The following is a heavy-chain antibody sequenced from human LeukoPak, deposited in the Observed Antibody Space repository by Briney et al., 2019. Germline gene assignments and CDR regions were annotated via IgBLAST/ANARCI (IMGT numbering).Heavy chain of an antibody. J-gene: IGHJ6*03. V-gene: IGHV4-59*01. CDR3: ARDMVRGVIRYYYYMDV. CDR1: GGSISSYY. CDR2: IFYSGRT. Sequence: PSETLSLTCSVSGGSISSYYWNWIRQPPGKGLEWIGYIFYSGRTTYNPSLKSRVTISVDTSKNQFSLRLSSVTAADTAVYYCARDMVRGVIRYYYYMDVWGKGTTVTISS. D-gene: IGHD3-10*01.